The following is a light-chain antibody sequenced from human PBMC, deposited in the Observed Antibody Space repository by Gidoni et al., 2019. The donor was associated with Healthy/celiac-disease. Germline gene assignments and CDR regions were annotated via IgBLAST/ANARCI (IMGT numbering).Light chain of an antibody. CDR2: DVS. V-gene: IGLV2-14*01. CDR1: SSDVGGYNY. Sequence: QSALTQPASVSASAGQSLTISCPGTSSDVGGYNYVSWYQQHPGKAPQLMIYDVSNRPSGVSNRFSGSKSGNTASLTMSGLQAEDEADYYCSSYTSSSSWVFGGGTKLTVL. CDR3: SSYTSSSSWV. J-gene: IGLJ3*02.